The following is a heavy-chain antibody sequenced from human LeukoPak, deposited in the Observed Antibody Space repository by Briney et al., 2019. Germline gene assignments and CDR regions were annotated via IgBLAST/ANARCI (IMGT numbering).Heavy chain of an antibody. Sequence: GASVKVSCKASGYTFTSYYMHWVRQAPGQGLEWMGIINPSGGSTSYAQKFQGRVTMTRNTSISTAYMELSSLRSEDTAVYYCARGLDYDILTGSSFDPWGQGTLVTVSS. CDR1: GYTFTSYY. V-gene: IGHV1-46*01. J-gene: IGHJ5*02. D-gene: IGHD3-9*01. CDR3: ARGLDYDILTGSSFDP. CDR2: INPSGGST.